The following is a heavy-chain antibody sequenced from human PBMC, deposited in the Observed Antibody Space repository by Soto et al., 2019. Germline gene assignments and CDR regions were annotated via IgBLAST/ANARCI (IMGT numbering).Heavy chain of an antibody. Sequence: RGESQKISYKGSGYSFTSYWVSWVRQMPGKGLEWMGRIDPSDSYTNYSPSFQGHVTISADKSISTAYLQWSSLKASDTAMYYCASSCTNGVCSKSYYYYGMDVWGQGTTVTVSS. CDR2: IDPSDSYT. D-gene: IGHD2-8*01. CDR3: ASSCTNGVCSKSYYYYGMDV. V-gene: IGHV5-10-1*01. CDR1: GYSFTSYW. J-gene: IGHJ6*02.